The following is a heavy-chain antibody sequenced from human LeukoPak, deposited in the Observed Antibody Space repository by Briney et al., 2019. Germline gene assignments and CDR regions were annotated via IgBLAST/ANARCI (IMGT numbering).Heavy chain of an antibody. CDR2: ISGSGGST. Sequence: GGSLRLSCAASGFTFSSYAMSWVRQAPGKGLEWVSDISGSGGSTYYADSVKGRFTISGDNSKNTLYLQMNSLRTEDTAVYYCAKQAGTTSYYYYYMDVWGKGTTVTVSS. D-gene: IGHD6-19*01. CDR1: GFTFSSYA. CDR3: AKQAGTTSYYYYYMDV. V-gene: IGHV3-23*01. J-gene: IGHJ6*03.